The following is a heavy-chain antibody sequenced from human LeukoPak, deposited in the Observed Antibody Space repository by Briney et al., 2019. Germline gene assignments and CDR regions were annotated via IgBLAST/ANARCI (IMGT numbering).Heavy chain of an antibody. Sequence: SETLSLTCTVSGGSISSYYWSWIRQPPGKGLEWIGYIYYSGNTNYNPSLKSRVTISVDTSKNQFSLKLSSVTAADTAVYYCARGAEYCSSTSCYTDAFDIWGQGTMVTVSS. CDR2: IYYSGNT. CDR3: ARGAEYCSSTSCYTDAFDI. D-gene: IGHD2-2*02. CDR1: GGSISSYY. V-gene: IGHV4-59*01. J-gene: IGHJ3*02.